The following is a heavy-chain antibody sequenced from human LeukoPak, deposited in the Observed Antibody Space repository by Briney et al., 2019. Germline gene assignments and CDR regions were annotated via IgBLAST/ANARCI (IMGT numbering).Heavy chain of an antibody. CDR2: INHSGST. CDR3: ARGDVTAAAAVSFDY. Sequence: SETLSLTCAVYGGSFSGYCWSWIRQPPGKGLEWIGEINHSGSTNYNPSLKSRVTISVDTSKNQFSLKLSSVTAADTAVYCCARGDVTAAAAVSFDYWGQGTLVTVSS. D-gene: IGHD6-13*01. J-gene: IGHJ4*02. CDR1: GGSFSGYC. V-gene: IGHV4-34*01.